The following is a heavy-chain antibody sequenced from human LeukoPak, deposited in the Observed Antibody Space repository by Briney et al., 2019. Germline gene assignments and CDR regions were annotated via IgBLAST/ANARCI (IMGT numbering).Heavy chain of an antibody. Sequence: GGSLRLSCAASGLTVSRNYMTWVRQAPGKGLEWVSTIYSSGTTYYADSVKGRFAISRDSPKNTLYLQMNSLRVDDTAVYYCARGYCGGDCPRDDDAFDIWGQGTAVTVSS. CDR3: ARGYCGGDCPRDDDAFDI. J-gene: IGHJ3*02. D-gene: IGHD2-21*02. V-gene: IGHV3-66*01. CDR1: GLTVSRNY. CDR2: IYSSGTT.